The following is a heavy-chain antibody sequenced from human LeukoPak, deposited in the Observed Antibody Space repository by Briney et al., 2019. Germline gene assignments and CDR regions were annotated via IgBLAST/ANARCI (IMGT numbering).Heavy chain of an antibody. CDR3: ARSETTVTPFDP. CDR2: ISSSSSYI. D-gene: IGHD4-17*01. Sequence: GGSLRPSCAASGFTFSSYSMNWVRQAPGKGLEWVSSISSSSSYIYYADSVKGRFTISRDNAKNSLYLQMNSLRAEDTAVYYCARSETTVTPFDPWGQGTLVTVSS. V-gene: IGHV3-21*01. J-gene: IGHJ5*02. CDR1: GFTFSSYS.